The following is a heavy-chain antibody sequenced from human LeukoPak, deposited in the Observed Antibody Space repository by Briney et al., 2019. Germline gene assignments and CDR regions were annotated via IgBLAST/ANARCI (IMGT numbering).Heavy chain of an antibody. CDR1: GFTFSSYG. CDR2: ISYDGSNK. J-gene: IGHJ6*02. CDR3: AKDRVAVAGTSRYYYYYYGMDV. D-gene: IGHD6-19*01. Sequence: GGSLRLSCAASGFTFSSYGMHWVRQAPGKGLEWVAVISYDGSNKYYADSVKGRFTISRDNSKNTLYLQMNSLRAEDMAVYYCAKDRVAVAGTSRYYYYYYGMDVWGQGTTVTVSS. V-gene: IGHV3-30*18.